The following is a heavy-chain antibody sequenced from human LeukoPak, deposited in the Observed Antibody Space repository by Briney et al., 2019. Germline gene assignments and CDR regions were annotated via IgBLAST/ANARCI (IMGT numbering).Heavy chain of an antibody. CDR2: IIPIFGTA. V-gene: IGHV1-69*13. CDR1: GGTFSSYA. D-gene: IGHD3-16*01. J-gene: IGHJ6*03. Sequence: VKVSCKASGGTFSSYAISWVRQAPGQGLEWMGGIIPIFGTANYAQKFQGRVTITADESTSTAYMELSSLRFEDTAVYYCARDAGGGVRIYMDVWGKGTTVTVSS. CDR3: ARDAGGGVRIYMDV.